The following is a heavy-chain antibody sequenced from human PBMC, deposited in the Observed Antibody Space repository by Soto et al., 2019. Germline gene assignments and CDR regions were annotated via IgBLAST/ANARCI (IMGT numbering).Heavy chain of an antibody. J-gene: IGHJ3*02. V-gene: IGHV3-33*01. CDR1: GFTFSSYG. Sequence: QVQLVESGGGVVQPGRSLRLSCAASGFTFSSYGMHWVRQAPGKGLEWVAVIWYDGSNKYYADSVKGRFTISRDNSKNTLYLQMNSLRAEDTALYYCARDRGTGDAFDIWGLGRMVTDSS. D-gene: IGHD3-16*01. CDR3: ARDRGTGDAFDI. CDR2: IWYDGSNK.